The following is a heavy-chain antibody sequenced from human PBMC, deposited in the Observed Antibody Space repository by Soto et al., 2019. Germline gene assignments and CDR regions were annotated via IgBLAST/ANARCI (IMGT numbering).Heavy chain of an antibody. CDR3: ATRYYYDSSGYGGDAFDI. J-gene: IGHJ3*02. D-gene: IGHD3-22*01. CDR1: GYSFTRYW. CDR2: IDPSDSYT. Sequence: GESLKISCTGSGYSFTRYWISWVRQMPGKGLEWMGRIDPSDSYTNYSPSFQGQVTISADKSISTAYLQWSSLKASDTAMYYCATRYYYDSSGYGGDAFDIWGQGTMVTVSS. V-gene: IGHV5-10-1*04.